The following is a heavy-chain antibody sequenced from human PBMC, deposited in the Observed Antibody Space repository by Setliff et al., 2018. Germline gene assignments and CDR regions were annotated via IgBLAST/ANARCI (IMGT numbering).Heavy chain of an antibody. CDR2: IRQDATNK. CDR3: AREIWNMYDNSWSGYSDL. Sequence: GASVKVSCVASGFSISNYWMAWVRQAPGKGLEWVADIRQDATNKYYVDSVEGRFTISRDNSKNSLFLEMNSLRVEDTALYQCAREIWNMYDNSWSGYSDLWGQGTLVTVSS. V-gene: IGHV3-7*03. D-gene: IGHD3-3*01. J-gene: IGHJ5*02. CDR1: GFSISNYW.